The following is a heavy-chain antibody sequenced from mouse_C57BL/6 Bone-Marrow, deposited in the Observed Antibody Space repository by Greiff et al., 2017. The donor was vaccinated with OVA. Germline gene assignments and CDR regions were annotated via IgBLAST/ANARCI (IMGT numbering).Heavy chain of an antibody. D-gene: IGHD2-4*01. J-gene: IGHJ3*01. Sequence: QVQLKESGPELVKPGASVKISCKASGYAFSSSWMNWVKQRPGKGLEWIGRIYPGDGDTNYNGKFKGKATLTADKSSSTAYMQLSSLTSEDSAVYFCARSADYERAWFAYWGQGTLVTVSA. CDR2: IYPGDGDT. CDR1: GYAFSSSW. CDR3: ARSADYERAWFAY. V-gene: IGHV1-82*01.